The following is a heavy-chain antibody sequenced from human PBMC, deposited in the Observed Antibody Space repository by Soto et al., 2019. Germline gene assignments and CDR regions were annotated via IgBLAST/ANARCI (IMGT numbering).Heavy chain of an antibody. J-gene: IGHJ6*02. Sequence: ASVKVSCKASGLTFTGHYIHWVRQAPGQGLEWMGWINPNSGGTSYAQKFQGRLTMTTDTSITTAYMELSRLRSDDTAVYYCARKLELRGSYYYYYDMDVWGQGTTVTVSS. V-gene: IGHV1-2*02. CDR1: GLTFTGHY. CDR2: INPNSGGT. D-gene: IGHD1-7*01. CDR3: ARKLELRGSYYYYYDMDV.